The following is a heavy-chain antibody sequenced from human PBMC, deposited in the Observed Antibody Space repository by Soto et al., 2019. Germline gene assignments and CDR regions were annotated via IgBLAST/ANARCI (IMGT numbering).Heavy chain of an antibody. CDR2: IIPILGIA. CDR1: GGTFSSYT. CDR3: ARSGYDSSNWFDP. V-gene: IGHV1-69*02. J-gene: IGHJ5*02. D-gene: IGHD5-12*01. Sequence: QVQLVQSGAEVKKPGSSVKVSCKASGGTFSSYTISWVRQAPGQGLEWMGRIIPILGIANYAQKFQGRVTITADKSTSTAYIDLSSLRSEDTAVYYCARSGYDSSNWFDPWGQGTLVTVSS.